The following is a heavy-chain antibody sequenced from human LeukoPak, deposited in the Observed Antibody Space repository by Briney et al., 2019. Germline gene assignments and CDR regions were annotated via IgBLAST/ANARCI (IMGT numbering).Heavy chain of an antibody. CDR1: GGSISSSSYY. D-gene: IGHD3-22*01. CDR3: ASLYYYDSSGFPYYFDY. V-gene: IGHV4-39*01. Sequence: PSETLSLTCTVSGGSISSSSYYWGWIRQPPGKGLEWIGSIYYSGSTYYNPSLKSRVTISVDTSKNQFSLKLSSETAADTAVYYCASLYYYDSSGFPYYFDYWGQGTLVTVSS. CDR2: IYYSGST. J-gene: IGHJ4*02.